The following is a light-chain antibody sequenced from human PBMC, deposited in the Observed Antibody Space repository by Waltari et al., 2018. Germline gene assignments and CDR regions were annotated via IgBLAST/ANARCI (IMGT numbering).Light chain of an antibody. CDR2: AAS. CDR3: QQSYSTPLT. CDR1: QSIVSY. V-gene: IGKV1-39*01. Sequence: DIQMTQSPSSLSASLGDRVTITCRASQSIVSYLHWYQQKPGKAPKLLIYAASSLQSGVPSRFSGSGSGTDFTLTISSLQPEDFATYYCQQSYSTPLTFGPGTKVDIK. J-gene: IGKJ3*01.